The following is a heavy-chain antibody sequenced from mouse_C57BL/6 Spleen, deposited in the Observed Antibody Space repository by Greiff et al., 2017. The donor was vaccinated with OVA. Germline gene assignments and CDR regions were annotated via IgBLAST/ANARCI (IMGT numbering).Heavy chain of an antibody. Sequence: EVQLQESGPELVKPGASVKIPCKASGYTFTDYNMDWVKQSHGKSLEWIGDINPNNGGTIYNQKFKGKATLTVDKSSNTAYMELRSLTSEDTAVYNLALSSYDALDYWGQGTSVTVSS. D-gene: IGHD1-1*01. CDR2: INPNNGGT. J-gene: IGHJ4*01. CDR3: ALSSYDALDY. V-gene: IGHV1-18*01. CDR1: GYTFTDYN.